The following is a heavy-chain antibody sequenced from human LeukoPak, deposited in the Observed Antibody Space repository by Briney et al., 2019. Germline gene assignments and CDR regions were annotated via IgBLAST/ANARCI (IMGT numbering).Heavy chain of an antibody. Sequence: GSLRLSCAASGFTFSSYGMSWVRQPPGKGLEWIGEINHSGSTNYNPSLKSRVTISVDTSKNQFSLKLSSVTAADTAVYYCARVRRARPDWYSSSSIYFDYWGQGTLVTVSS. V-gene: IGHV4-34*01. CDR3: ARVRRARPDWYSSSSIYFDY. CDR2: INHSGST. D-gene: IGHD6-6*01. CDR1: GFTFSSYG. J-gene: IGHJ4*02.